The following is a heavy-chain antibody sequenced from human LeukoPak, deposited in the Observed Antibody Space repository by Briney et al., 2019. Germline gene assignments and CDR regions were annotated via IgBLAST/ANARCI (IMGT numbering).Heavy chain of an antibody. Sequence: SETLSVTCAVYGGSFSGYYWSWIRQPPGKGLEWIGEINHSGSTNYNPSLKSRVTISVDTSKNQFSLKLSSVTAADTAVYYCARISPYCGGDCYSTHYYFDYWGQGTLVTVSS. CDR1: GGSFSGYY. CDR3: ARISPYCGGDCYSTHYYFDY. J-gene: IGHJ4*02. V-gene: IGHV4-34*01. CDR2: INHSGST. D-gene: IGHD2-21*02.